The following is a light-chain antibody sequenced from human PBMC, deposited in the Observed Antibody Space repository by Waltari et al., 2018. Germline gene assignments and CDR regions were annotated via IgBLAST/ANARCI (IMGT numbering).Light chain of an antibody. CDR2: SAS. CDR3: QQSYVTPRS. J-gene: IGKJ2*01. Sequence: DIQMTQSPSSLSASVGDRVTITCRASQNINTYLNWYQQKQGNAPKLLIYSASSLQAAVPSRFSGGGSGTDFTLTVSSLQPDDFATYYCQQSYVTPRSFGQGTRLEIK. V-gene: IGKV1-39*01. CDR1: QNINTY.